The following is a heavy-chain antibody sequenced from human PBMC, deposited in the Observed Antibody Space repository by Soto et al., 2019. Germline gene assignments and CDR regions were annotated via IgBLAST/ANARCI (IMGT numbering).Heavy chain of an antibody. CDR2: IVPIVDTS. V-gene: IGHV1-69*12. Sequence: QVQLVQSGAEVRQPASSVKVSCKTSGGTFSSYAISWVRQAPGQGLEWMGGIVPIVDTSTYAQKFQGRVTITADESTSTVYMELSSLRSDDTALYYCVTVVAIPGYPANWGQGTLVTVSS. J-gene: IGHJ4*02. CDR3: VTVVAIPGYPAN. D-gene: IGHD5-12*01. CDR1: GGTFSSYA.